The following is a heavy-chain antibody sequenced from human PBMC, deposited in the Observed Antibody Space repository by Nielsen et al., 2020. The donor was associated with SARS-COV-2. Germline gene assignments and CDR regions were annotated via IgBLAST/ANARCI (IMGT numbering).Heavy chain of an antibody. D-gene: IGHD1-26*01. V-gene: IGHV3-30-3*01. J-gene: IGHJ3*02. Sequence: GESLKISCAASGFTFSSYAMHWVRQAPGKGLEWVAVISYDGSNKYYADSVKGRFTISRDNSKNTLYLQMNSLRAEDTALYYCAKGGSYYSDAFDIWGQGTMVTVSS. CDR2: ISYDGSNK. CDR3: AKGGSYYSDAFDI. CDR1: GFTFSSYA.